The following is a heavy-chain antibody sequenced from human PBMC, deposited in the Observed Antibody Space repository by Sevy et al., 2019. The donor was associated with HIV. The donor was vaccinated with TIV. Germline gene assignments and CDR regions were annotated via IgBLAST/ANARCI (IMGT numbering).Heavy chain of an antibody. Sequence: GGSLRLSCAISGFTVNDKYIIWVRQAPGKGLELVSVIFSSGSTYYADSAKGRFTISRDNSKNTVDLQMNSVRAEETAVYYCVSLFLSYRSGWSYFDYWGQGTLVTVSS. CDR2: IFSSGST. CDR1: GFTVNDKY. V-gene: IGHV3-66*02. D-gene: IGHD6-19*01. J-gene: IGHJ4*02. CDR3: VSLFLSYRSGWSYFDY.